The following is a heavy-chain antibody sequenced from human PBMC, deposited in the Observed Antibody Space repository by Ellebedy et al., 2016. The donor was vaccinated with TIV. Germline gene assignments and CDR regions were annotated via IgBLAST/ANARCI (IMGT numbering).Heavy chain of an antibody. CDR1: GFTFSCYS. CDR3: ARDLRDRSLDY. V-gene: IGHV3-48*01. D-gene: IGHD4-17*01. Sequence: GESLKISCVVSGFTFSCYSMNWVRQAPGKGLESDSYINSISSTIYYADSVKGRFTISRDNARNSLYLQMNSLRAEDTAVYYCARDLRDRSLDYWGQGNLVTVSS. CDR2: INSISSTI. J-gene: IGHJ4*02.